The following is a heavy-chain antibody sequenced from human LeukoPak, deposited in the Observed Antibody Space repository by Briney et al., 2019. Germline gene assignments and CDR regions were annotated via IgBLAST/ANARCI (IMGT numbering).Heavy chain of an antibody. D-gene: IGHD5-18*01. CDR2: IYYSGST. CDR3: ARARRAAMVTTIDY. V-gene: IGHV4-59*01. J-gene: IGHJ4*02. CDR1: GGSISSYY. Sequence: SETLSLTCTVSGGSISSYYWSWIRQPPGKGLEWIGYIYYSGSTNYKPSLKSRVTISVDTSRNQFSLKLSSVTAADTAVYYCARARRAAMVTTIDYWGQGTLVTVSS.